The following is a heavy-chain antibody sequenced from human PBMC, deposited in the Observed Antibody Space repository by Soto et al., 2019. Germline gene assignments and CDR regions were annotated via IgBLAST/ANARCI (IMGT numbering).Heavy chain of an antibody. CDR1: GFIFRYFA. D-gene: IGHD3-16*01. Sequence: VQLAESGGDVVQPGRSLRLSCAASGFIFRYFALHWVRQTPDKGLEWVAFISNDGSQTYYAESVKGRFTISRDNSNNSLMMQMDRVGTEDTARYYCARDPYFDYMYGNGDYWGQGTLVAVSS. CDR3: ARDPYFDYMYGNGDY. V-gene: IGHV3-30-3*01. J-gene: IGHJ4*02. CDR2: ISNDGSQT.